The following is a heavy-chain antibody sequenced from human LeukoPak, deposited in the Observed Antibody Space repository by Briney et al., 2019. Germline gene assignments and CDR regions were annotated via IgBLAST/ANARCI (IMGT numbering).Heavy chain of an antibody. V-gene: IGHV3-15*01. CDR3: ARGPGVANFDY. Sequence: GGSLRLSCAASGLTFSNAWMSWVRQAPGKGLEWVGRIKSKTDGGTTDYAAPVKGRFTISRDDSKNTLYLQMNSLRAEDTAVYYCARGPGVANFDYWGQGTLVTVSS. CDR1: GLTFSNAW. CDR2: IKSKTDGGTT. J-gene: IGHJ4*02. D-gene: IGHD5-12*01.